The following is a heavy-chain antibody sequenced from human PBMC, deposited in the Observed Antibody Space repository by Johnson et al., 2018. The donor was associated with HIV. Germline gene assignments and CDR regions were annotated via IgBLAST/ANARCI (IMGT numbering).Heavy chain of an antibody. CDR1: GFTFSDYY. CDR2: ISSSGSNI. V-gene: IGHV3-11*01. J-gene: IGHJ3*02. CDR3: ARDRTGGSYPRAFDI. D-gene: IGHD1-26*01. Sequence: QMQLVESGGGLVQPGGSLRLSCAASGFTFSDYYMSWIRQAPGKGLEWVSYISSSGSNISYADSVKGRFTISRDNAKNSLYLQMNSLRAEDTALYYCARDRTGGSYPRAFDIWGQGTMVTVSS.